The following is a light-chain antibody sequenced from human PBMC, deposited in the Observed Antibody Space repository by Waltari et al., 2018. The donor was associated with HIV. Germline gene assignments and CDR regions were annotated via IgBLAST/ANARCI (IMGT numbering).Light chain of an antibody. CDR2: RAS. J-gene: IGKJ2*01. CDR3: QQYSTHYG. V-gene: IGKV1-5*03. CDR1: QNIDNW. Sequence: DVQMTQSPSNLSASVGDTVVITCRASQNIDNWLACYLQKPGRAPKLLLSRASILESGVSSRFSGSGSGTEFTLTIRSLQPDDIGTYYCQQYSTHYGFGQGTRVE.